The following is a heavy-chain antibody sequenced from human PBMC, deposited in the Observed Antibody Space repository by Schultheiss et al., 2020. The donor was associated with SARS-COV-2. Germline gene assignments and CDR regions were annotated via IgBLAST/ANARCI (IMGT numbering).Heavy chain of an antibody. J-gene: IGHJ3*02. CDR1: GGSISSGYY. CDR3: ARDLITSHSPAFDI. CDR2: IYYSWST. V-gene: IGHV4-61*01. Sequence: SETLSLTCTVSGGSISSGYYWGWIRQPPGKGLEWIGYIYYSWSTNYNPALKSRVSISVDTSKTQFSLKLSSVTAAETAIYYCARDLITSHSPAFDILGQGTMVTVSS. D-gene: IGHD2-2*01.